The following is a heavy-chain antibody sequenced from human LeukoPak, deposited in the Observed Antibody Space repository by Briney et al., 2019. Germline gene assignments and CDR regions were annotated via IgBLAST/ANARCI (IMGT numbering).Heavy chain of an antibody. Sequence: PSETLSLTCAVYGGSFSGYYWSWIRQPPGKGLEWIGEINHSGSTNYNPSLKSRVTISVDTSKNQFSLKLSSVTAADTAVYYCARGHYGDSPAYTVAIDYWGQGTLVTVSS. D-gene: IGHD4-17*01. CDR3: ARGHYGDSPAYTVAIDY. CDR2: INHSGST. J-gene: IGHJ4*02. CDR1: GGSFSGYY. V-gene: IGHV4-34*01.